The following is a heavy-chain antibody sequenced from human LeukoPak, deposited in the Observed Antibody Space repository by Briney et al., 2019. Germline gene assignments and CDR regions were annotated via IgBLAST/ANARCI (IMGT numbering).Heavy chain of an antibody. CDR3: ARDGGGLDGDLHFDY. J-gene: IGHJ4*02. CDR1: GLTVGNNY. D-gene: IGHD2-21*02. CDR2: IYSSGNT. V-gene: IGHV3-53*01. Sequence: GGSLRLSCEASGLTVGNNYMSWVRQAPGKGLEWVSVIYSSGNTYYADSVKGRFTISRDNSKNTLYLQMNSLRAEDTAVYFCARDGGGLDGDLHFDYWGQGTLVTVSS.